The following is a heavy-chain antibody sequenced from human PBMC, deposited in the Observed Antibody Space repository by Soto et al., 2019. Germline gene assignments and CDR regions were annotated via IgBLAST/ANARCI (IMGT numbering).Heavy chain of an antibody. CDR2: INWNGGST. Sequence: EVQLVESGGGVVRPGGSLRLSCAASGFTFDDYGMSWVRQAPGKGLEWVSGINWNGGSTGYADSVKGRFTISRDNAKNSLYLQMNSLRAEDTALYHCERDLATVTTRGRWFDPWGQGTLVTVSS. CDR3: ERDLATVTTRGRWFDP. V-gene: IGHV3-20*01. CDR1: GFTFDDYG. J-gene: IGHJ5*02. D-gene: IGHD4-17*01.